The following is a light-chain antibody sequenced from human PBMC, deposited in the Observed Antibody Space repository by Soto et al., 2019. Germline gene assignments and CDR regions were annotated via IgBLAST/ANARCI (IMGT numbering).Light chain of an antibody. Sequence: EIMMTQSPATLSVSPGERATLSGRASQIVSSHLAWYQQNPGQARRLLIYGASTRATAIPARFSGSGSGTEFTLTISRLQSEDFALYFCEQYNNWPPLTFGGGAKVDIK. J-gene: IGKJ4*02. CDR3: EQYNNWPPLT. CDR2: GAS. CDR1: QIVSSH. V-gene: IGKV3-15*01.